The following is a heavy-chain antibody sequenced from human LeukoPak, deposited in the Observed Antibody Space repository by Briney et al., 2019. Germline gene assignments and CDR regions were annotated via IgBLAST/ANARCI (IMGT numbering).Heavy chain of an antibody. D-gene: IGHD3-10*01. Sequence: GGSLRLSCAASGFTFSSYAMSWVRQAPGKGLEWVSAISGSGGSTYYADSVKGRFTISRDNSKNTLYLQMNSLRAEDTAVYYCAKTVLLWFGELSAFDYWGQGTLVTVSS. CDR2: ISGSGGST. J-gene: IGHJ4*02. V-gene: IGHV3-23*01. CDR3: AKTVLLWFGELSAFDY. CDR1: GFTFSSYA.